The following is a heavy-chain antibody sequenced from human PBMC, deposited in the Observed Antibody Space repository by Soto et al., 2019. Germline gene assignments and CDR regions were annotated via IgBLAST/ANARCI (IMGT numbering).Heavy chain of an antibody. CDR3: AREEAIVGAFIDH. J-gene: IGHJ4*02. Sequence: QVQLIESGGGVVQPGRSLRLSCAASGFAVSRHPIHWVRQAPGKGLEWVELISYDGIQKDYADSVKGRFTISRDNSKNTLYLQMNSLRVEDTAVYYCAREEAIVGAFIDHWGQGTLVTVSS. CDR2: ISYDGIQK. V-gene: IGHV3-30-3*01. D-gene: IGHD1-26*01. CDR1: GFAVSRHP.